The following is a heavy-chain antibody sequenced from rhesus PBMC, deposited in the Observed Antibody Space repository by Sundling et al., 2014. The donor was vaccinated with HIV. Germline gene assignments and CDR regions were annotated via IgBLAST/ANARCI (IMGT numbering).Heavy chain of an antibody. CDR1: GFTFRDYG. J-gene: IGHJ4*01. CDR2: IWYDVNRK. V-gene: IGHV3-54*02. Sequence: EVQLVESGGGLVQPGGSLRLSCAASGFTFRDYGMHWVRQGPGKGLEWVAVIWYDVNRKYYGDSVKDRFTISRDNSKNILYLQMNNLKLEDTALYYCARDRFGAGTLFDYWGRGVLVSVSS. D-gene: IGHD1-1*01. CDR3: ARDRFGAGTLFDY.